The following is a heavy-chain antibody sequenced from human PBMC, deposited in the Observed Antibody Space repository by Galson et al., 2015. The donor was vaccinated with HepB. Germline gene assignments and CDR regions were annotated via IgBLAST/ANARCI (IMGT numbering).Heavy chain of an antibody. CDR2: ISGSGGST. CDR1: GFTFSSYA. Sequence: SLRLSCAASGFTFSSYAMSWVRQAPGKGLEWVSAISGSGGSTYYADSVKGRFTISRDNSKNTLYLQMNSLRAEDTAVYYCASGAAITIFGVVIMGLGYWGQGTLVTVSS. J-gene: IGHJ4*02. V-gene: IGHV3-23*01. D-gene: IGHD3-3*01. CDR3: ASGAAITIFGVVIMGLGY.